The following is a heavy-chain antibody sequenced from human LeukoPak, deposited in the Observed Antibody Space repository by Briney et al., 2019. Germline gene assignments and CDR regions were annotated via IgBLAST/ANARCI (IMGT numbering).Heavy chain of an antibody. J-gene: IGHJ4*02. CDR2: ISSSGSAI. Sequence: PGGSLRLSCAASGFTFSDYYMSWIRQAPGKGLEWVSYISSSGSAIFYADSVKGRFTISRDNAKNSLYLQMNSLRAEDTAVYYCARDSHGYCYFDYWGQGTLVTVSS. CDR3: ARDSHGYCYFDY. CDR1: GFTFSDYY. D-gene: IGHD5-18*01. V-gene: IGHV3-11*04.